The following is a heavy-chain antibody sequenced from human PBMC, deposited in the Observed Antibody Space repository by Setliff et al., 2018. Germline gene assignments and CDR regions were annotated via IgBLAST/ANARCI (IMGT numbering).Heavy chain of an antibody. V-gene: IGHV4-34*12. J-gene: IGHJ4*02. CDR1: GESSSGYY. Sequence: PSETLSLTCAVYGESSSGYYWSWIRQSPGKTLEWIGEIMDGRDTVYNPSLNSRVTISFDTSRNQFSLELSSVTAADTAVYYCARHATYYYGSGNLPFDHWAQGSLVTVSS. CDR3: ARHATYYYGSGNLPFDH. CDR2: IMDGRDT. D-gene: IGHD3-10*01.